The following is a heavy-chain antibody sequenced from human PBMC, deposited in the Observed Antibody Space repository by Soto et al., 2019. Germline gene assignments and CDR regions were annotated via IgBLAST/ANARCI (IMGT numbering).Heavy chain of an antibody. D-gene: IGHD3-16*02. Sequence: SETLSLTCAVYGGSFSGYYWSWIRQPPGKGLEWIGEINHSGSTNYNPSLKSRVTISVDTSKNQFSLKLSSVTAADTAVYYCARGKLSDYVWGTYRYPFDYWGQGTVVTVSS. CDR1: GGSFSGYY. J-gene: IGHJ4*02. V-gene: IGHV4-34*01. CDR3: ARGKLSDYVWGTYRYPFDY. CDR2: INHSGST.